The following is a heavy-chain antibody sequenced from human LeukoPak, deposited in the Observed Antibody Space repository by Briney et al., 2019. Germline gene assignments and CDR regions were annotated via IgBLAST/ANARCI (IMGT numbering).Heavy chain of an antibody. J-gene: IGHJ1*01. V-gene: IGHV4-39*01. CDR3: ARHSSGDSISYLGD. CDR2: IYYSGST. Sequence: PSETLSLTCTVSGGSISSSSCYWGWIRQPPGKGLEWIGSIYYSGSTYYNPSLKSRVTISVNTSKNQLSLKLSSVTAAETAVYYCARHSSGDSISYLGDWGQGPLVTLSS. CDR1: GGSISSSSCY. D-gene: IGHD5-18*01.